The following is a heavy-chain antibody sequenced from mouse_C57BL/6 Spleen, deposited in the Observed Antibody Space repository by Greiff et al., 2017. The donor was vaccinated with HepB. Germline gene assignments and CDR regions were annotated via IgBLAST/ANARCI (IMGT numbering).Heavy chain of an antibody. CDR2: IYPGDGDT. J-gene: IGHJ2*01. CDR3: ARQLTTVLDY. CDR1: GYAFSSSW. V-gene: IGHV1-82*01. D-gene: IGHD1-1*01. Sequence: QVQLQQSGPELVKPGASVKISCKASGYAFSSSWMNWVKQRPGKGLEWIGRIYPGDGDTNYNGKFKGKATLTADKSSSTAYMQLSSLTSEGSAVCFCARQLTTVLDYWGQGTTLAVSS.